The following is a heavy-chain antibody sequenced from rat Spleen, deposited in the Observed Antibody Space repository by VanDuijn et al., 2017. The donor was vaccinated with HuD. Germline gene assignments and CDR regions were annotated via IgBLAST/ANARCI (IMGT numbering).Heavy chain of an antibody. CDR1: GFSLTGNN. CDR2: MRYDGDT. J-gene: IGHJ2*01. D-gene: IGHD3-1*01. Sequence: QVQLKESGPGLVQPSQTLSLTCTVSGFSLTGNNVYWVRQPPGKGLEWMGRMRYDGDTYYNSALKSRLSISRDTSKNQVFLKLNSLQTDDTAIYYCTRDGPPYFDHWGQGVMVTVSS. V-gene: IGHV2S30*01. CDR3: TRDGPPYFDH.